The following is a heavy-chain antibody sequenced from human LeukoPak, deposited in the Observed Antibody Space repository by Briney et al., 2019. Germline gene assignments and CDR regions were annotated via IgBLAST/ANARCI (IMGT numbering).Heavy chain of an antibody. D-gene: IGHD3-3*01. CDR1: GFTFSSYA. CDR3: ATDVFWSGMGLNWFDP. CDR2: ISGSGGST. J-gene: IGHJ5*02. V-gene: IGHV3-23*01. Sequence: QPGGSLRLSCAASGFTFSSYAMSWVRQAPGKGLEWVSAISGSGGSTYYADSVKGRFTISRDNSKNTLYLQMNSLRAEDTAVYYCATDVFWSGMGLNWFDPWGQGTLVTVSS.